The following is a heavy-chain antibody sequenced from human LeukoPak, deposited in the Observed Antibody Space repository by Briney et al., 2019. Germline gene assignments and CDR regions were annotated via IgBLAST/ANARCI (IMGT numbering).Heavy chain of an antibody. J-gene: IGHJ4*02. CDR2: IYTSGST. D-gene: IGHD3-22*01. CDR1: GGSISSGSYY. Sequence: SQTLSLTCTVSGGSISSGSYYWSWIRQPAGKGLEWNGRIYTSGSTNYNPSLKSRVTISVDTSKNQFSLKLSSVTAADTAVYYCARADYYDSSGRFDYWGQGTLVTVSS. CDR3: ARADYYDSSGRFDY. V-gene: IGHV4-61*02.